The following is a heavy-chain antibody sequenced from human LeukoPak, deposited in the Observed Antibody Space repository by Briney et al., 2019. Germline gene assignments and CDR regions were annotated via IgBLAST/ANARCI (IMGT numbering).Heavy chain of an antibody. Sequence: GGSLRLSCAASGFTFSSYSMNWARQAPGKGLEWVSSISSSSSYIYYADSVKGRFTISRDNAKNSLYLQMNSLRAEDTAVYYCAREYDYVWGSYRSFDYWGQGTLVTVSS. V-gene: IGHV3-21*01. CDR3: AREYDYVWGSYRSFDY. CDR1: GFTFSSYS. D-gene: IGHD3-16*02. J-gene: IGHJ4*02. CDR2: ISSSSSYI.